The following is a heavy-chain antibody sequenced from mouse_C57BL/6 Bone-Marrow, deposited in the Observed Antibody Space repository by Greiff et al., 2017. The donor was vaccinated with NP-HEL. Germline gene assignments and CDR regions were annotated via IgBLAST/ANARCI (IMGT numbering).Heavy chain of an antibody. CDR3: ARWGTLGAWFAY. J-gene: IGHJ3*01. Sequence: VQLQQSGAELVRPGTSVKMSCKASGYTFTNYWIGWAKQRPGHGLEWIGDIYPGGGYTNYNEKFKGKATLTADKYSSTAYMQFSSLTSEDSAIYYCARWGTLGAWFAYWGQGTLVTVSA. V-gene: IGHV1-63*01. CDR1: GYTFTNYW. D-gene: IGHD4-1*01. CDR2: IYPGGGYT.